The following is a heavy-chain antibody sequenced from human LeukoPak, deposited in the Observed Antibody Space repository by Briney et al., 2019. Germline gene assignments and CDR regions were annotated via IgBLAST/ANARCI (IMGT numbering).Heavy chain of an antibody. Sequence: ASVKVSCKASGYTFTSYAMHWVRQAPGQRLEWMGWINAGNGNTKYSQEFQGRVTITRDTSASTAYMELSSLRSEDTAVYYCARAAYYYDSSGYPFDYWGQGTLVTVSS. CDR1: GYTFTSYA. CDR3: ARAAYYYDSSGYPFDY. V-gene: IGHV1-3*01. J-gene: IGHJ4*02. D-gene: IGHD3-22*01. CDR2: INAGNGNT.